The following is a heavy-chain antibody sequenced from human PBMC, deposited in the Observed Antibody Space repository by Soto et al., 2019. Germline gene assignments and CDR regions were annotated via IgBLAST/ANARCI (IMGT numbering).Heavy chain of an antibody. D-gene: IGHD4-4*01. CDR1: GFSLSTSGVG. V-gene: IGHV2-5*02. J-gene: IGHJ4*02. CDR2: IYWDDDK. CDR3: AHRRPVQYYFDY. Sequence: QITLKESGPTLVKPTQTLTLTCTFSGFSLSTSGVGVGWIRQPPGKALEWLALIYWDDDKRYSPSLKSRLTITKDTAKNQVVLTMTNMDPVDTATYYCAHRRPVQYYFDYWGQGTLVTVSS.